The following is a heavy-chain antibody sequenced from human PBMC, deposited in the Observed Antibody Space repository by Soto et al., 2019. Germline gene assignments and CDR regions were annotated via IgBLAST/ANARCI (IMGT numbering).Heavy chain of an antibody. CDR2: ISSSSSYI. D-gene: IGHD2-15*01. V-gene: IGHV3-21*01. J-gene: IGHJ4*02. CDR3: ARDFNIVVVVAAGLFDY. CDR1: GFTFSIYS. Sequence: EVQLVESGGGLVKPGGSLRLSCAASGFTFSIYSMNWVRQAPGKGLEWVSSISSSSSYIYYAYSVKGRFTISRDNAKNSLYLQMNSLRGEDTAVYYWARDFNIVVVVAAGLFDYWGQGTLVTVSS.